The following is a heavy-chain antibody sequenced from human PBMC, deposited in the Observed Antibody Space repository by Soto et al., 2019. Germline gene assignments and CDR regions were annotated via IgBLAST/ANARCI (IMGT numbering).Heavy chain of an antibody. D-gene: IGHD5-12*01. V-gene: IGHV4-39*01. Sequence: SETLALTCTVSGGSISSSSYYWGWIRQPPGKGLEWIGSIYYSGSTYYNPSLKSRVTISVDTSRKQFSLKLSSVTAADTAVYYCARHFTNSGYDTYYYYYGMDVWGQGTTVTVSS. CDR3: ARHFTNSGYDTYYYYYGMDV. J-gene: IGHJ6*02. CDR1: GGSISSSSYY. CDR2: IYYSGST.